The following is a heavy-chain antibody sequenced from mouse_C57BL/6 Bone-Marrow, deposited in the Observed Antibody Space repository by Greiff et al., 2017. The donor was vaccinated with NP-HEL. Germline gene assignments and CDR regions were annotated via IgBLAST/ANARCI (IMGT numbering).Heavy chain of an antibody. CDR2: ISSGGSYT. Sequence: EVKLMESGGDLVKPGGSLKLSCAASGFTFSSYGMSWVRQTPDKRLEWVATISSGGSYTYYPDSVKGRFTISRDNAKNTLYLQMSSLKSEDTAMYYGARQYYGSPRWYFDVWGTGTTVTVSS. V-gene: IGHV5-6*01. D-gene: IGHD1-1*01. J-gene: IGHJ1*03. CDR3: ARQYYGSPRWYFDV. CDR1: GFTFSSYG.